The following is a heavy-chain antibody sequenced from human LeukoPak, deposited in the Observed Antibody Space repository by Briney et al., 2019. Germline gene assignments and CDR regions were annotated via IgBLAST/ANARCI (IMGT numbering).Heavy chain of an antibody. Sequence: GGSLRPSCAASGFTFSSYAMSWVRQAPGKGLEWVSAISGSGGSTYYADSVKGRFTISRDNSKNTLYLQMNSLRAEDTAVYYCAKAPTVGPTGGYYGMDVWGQGTTVTVSS. V-gene: IGHV3-23*01. CDR1: GFTFSSYA. CDR3: AKAPTVGPTGGYYGMDV. J-gene: IGHJ6*02. D-gene: IGHD4-23*01. CDR2: ISGSGGST.